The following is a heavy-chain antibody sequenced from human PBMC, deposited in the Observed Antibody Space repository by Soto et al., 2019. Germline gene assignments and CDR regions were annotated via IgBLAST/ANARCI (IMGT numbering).Heavy chain of an antibody. D-gene: IGHD2-21*01. CDR2: IGTAGDT. CDR1: RFTFRRYD. CDR3: ARGDGGGKPKVYYYGMDV. J-gene: IGHJ6*02. Sequence: EMPLRLSCAASRFTFRRYDMHWVRQATGKGLEWVSAIGTAGDTYYPGSVRGRFTISRENAKNSLYLQMNSLRAEDTAVYYCARGDGGGKPKVYYYGMDVWGQGRTVYVS. V-gene: IGHV3-13*01.